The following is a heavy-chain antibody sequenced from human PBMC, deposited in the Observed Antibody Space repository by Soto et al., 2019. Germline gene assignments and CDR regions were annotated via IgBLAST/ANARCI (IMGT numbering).Heavy chain of an antibody. CDR3: ARDQRAYDI. J-gene: IGHJ3*02. Sequence: ESGGGLVQPGGSLRLSCAASGFTFSNYAMHWVRQAPGKGLEFVSVIRSNGGSTNYANSVKGRFTISRDNSKNTLYLQMGSLRPEDTGVYYCARDQRAYDIWGQGTMVTVSS. V-gene: IGHV3-64*01. CDR1: GFTFSNYA. D-gene: IGHD6-25*01. CDR2: IRSNGGST.